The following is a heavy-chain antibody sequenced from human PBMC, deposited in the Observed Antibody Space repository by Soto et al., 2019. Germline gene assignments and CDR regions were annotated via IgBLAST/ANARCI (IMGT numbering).Heavy chain of an antibody. CDR2: ISGSGGST. J-gene: IGHJ3*02. Sequence: GGSLRLSCAASGFTFSSYAMSWVRQAPGKGLEWVSAISGSGGSTYYADSVKGRFTISRDNSKNTLYLQMNSLRAEDTAVYYCAKAPGYYGDYDGAFDIWGQGTMVTVSS. CDR1: GFTFSSYA. V-gene: IGHV3-23*01. D-gene: IGHD4-17*01. CDR3: AKAPGYYGDYDGAFDI.